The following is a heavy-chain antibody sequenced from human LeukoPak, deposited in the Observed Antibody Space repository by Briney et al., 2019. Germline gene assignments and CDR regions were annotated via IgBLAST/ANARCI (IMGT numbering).Heavy chain of an antibody. D-gene: IGHD3-22*01. J-gene: IGHJ3*02. CDR2: IYYSGST. CDR3: ARGGDYYDSSGKGAFDI. V-gene: IGHV4-59*01. CDR1: GVSISSYY. Sequence: SETLSLTCTVSGVSISSYYWSWIRQPPGKGLEWIGYIYYSGSTNYNPSLKSRVTISVDTSKNQFSLKLSSVTAADTAVYYCARGGDYYDSSGKGAFDIWGQGTMVTVSS.